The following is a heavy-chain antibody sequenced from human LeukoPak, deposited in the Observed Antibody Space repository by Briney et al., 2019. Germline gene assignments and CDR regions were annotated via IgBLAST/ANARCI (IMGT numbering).Heavy chain of an antibody. D-gene: IGHD6-13*01. J-gene: IGHJ3*02. CDR3: ARSGVFTGYDAFDI. CDR1: GGSSNISC. V-gene: IGHV4-59*08. Sequence: SETLSLTCTVSGGSSNISCWSWIRQPPGKGLEWIGYIYYRGSTNYNPSLKSRVTISVDTSKNQYSLKLSSVTAADTAVYYCARSGVFTGYDAFDIWGQGTRVTVSS. CDR2: IYYRGST.